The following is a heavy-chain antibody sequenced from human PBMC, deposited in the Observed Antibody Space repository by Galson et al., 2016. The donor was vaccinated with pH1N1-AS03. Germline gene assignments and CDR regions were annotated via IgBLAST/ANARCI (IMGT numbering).Heavy chain of an antibody. D-gene: IGHD5-24*01. J-gene: IGHJ6*02. CDR2: TYYRSKWFN. CDR1: GDSVSSHSVA. CDR3: ARQIKGGMDV. Sequence: CAISGDSVSSHSVAWNWIRQSPSRGLGWLGRTYYRSKWFNEYPASVKSRITINSDTSKNQFSLQLNSVTPEDTALYFCARQIKGGMDVWGQGTTVTVSS. V-gene: IGHV6-1*01.